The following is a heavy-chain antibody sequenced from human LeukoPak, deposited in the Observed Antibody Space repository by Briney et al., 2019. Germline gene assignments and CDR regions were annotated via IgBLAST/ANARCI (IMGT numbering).Heavy chain of an antibody. CDR3: ARSLPAIVGATIFDY. V-gene: IGHV1-2*02. Sequence: ASVKVSCKASGYTFTGYYMHWVRQAPGQGLEWMGWINPNSGGTNYAQKFQGRVTMTRDTSISTAYMELSSLRSEDTAVYYCARSLPAIVGATIFDYWGQGTLVTVSS. D-gene: IGHD1-26*01. CDR1: GYTFTGYY. J-gene: IGHJ4*02. CDR2: INPNSGGT.